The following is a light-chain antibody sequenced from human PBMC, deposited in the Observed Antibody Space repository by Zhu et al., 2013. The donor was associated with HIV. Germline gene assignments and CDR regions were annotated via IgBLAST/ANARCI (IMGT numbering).Light chain of an antibody. V-gene: IGLV2-14*01. Sequence: QSALTQPASVSGSPGQSITISCTGTSSDLGDYNYVSWYQQHPGKAPKFMIYGVSNRPSGVSNRFSGSKSGNTASLTVSGLQPEDEADYYCSSYAGITNVFGSGTKVTVL. J-gene: IGLJ1*01. CDR3: SSYAGITNV. CDR2: GVS. CDR1: SSDLGDYNY.